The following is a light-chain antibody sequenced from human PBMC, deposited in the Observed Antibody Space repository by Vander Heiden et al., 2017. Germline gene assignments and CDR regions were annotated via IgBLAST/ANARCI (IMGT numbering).Light chain of an antibody. V-gene: IGLV2-23*02. CDR3: SSYAGNSVLV. CDR1: SSDVGGYNL. J-gene: IGLJ3*02. CDR2: EVS. Sequence: SALTQPASVSGSPGQSITIPGPGTSSDVGGYNLVSWYQQYPGKAPRLVIFEVSKRPSRVSNRFSGSKSGNMASLTIAGLQAADEAQYYCSSYAGNSVLVFGGGTQLTVL.